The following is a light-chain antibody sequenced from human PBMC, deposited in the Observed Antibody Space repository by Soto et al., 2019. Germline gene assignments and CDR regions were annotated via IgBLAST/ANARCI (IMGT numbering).Light chain of an antibody. CDR3: QSYDSSLSGWV. V-gene: IGLV1-40*01. CDR1: SSNIGAGYD. J-gene: IGLJ3*02. Sequence: QSVLTQPPSVSGAPGQRVTISCTGSSSNIGAGYDVHWYQQLPGTAPKLLIYGNSKRPSGVPDRVSGSKSGTSASLAITGLQAEDEADYYCQSYDSSLSGWVFGGGTKVTVL. CDR2: GNS.